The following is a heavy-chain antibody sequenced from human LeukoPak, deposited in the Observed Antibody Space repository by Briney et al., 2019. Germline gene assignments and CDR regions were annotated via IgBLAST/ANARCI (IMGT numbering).Heavy chain of an antibody. D-gene: IGHD5-24*01. V-gene: IGHV3-53*01. CDR2: IYSGGST. CDR3: AREEMATTAFDY. Sequence: GGSLRLSCAASGFTFSNYWMHWVRQAPGKGLEWVSVIYSGGSTYYADSVKGRFTISRDNSKNTLYLQMNSLRAEDTAVYYCAREEMATTAFDYWGQGTLVTVSS. CDR1: GFTFSNYW. J-gene: IGHJ4*02.